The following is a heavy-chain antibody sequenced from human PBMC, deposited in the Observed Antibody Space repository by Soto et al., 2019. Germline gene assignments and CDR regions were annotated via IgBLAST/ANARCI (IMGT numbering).Heavy chain of an antibody. J-gene: IGHJ5*02. Sequence: PVGSLRLSCTASGFIFSTYSMHWARQAPGRGLEWLAIISSDGNHKFYTDSVRGRFIISRDNSDNTLFLQISSLRPEDTALYYCTRDVIGNRQGLLGPWGQGTLVTVSS. CDR3: TRDVIGNRQGLLGP. D-gene: IGHD2-21*01. V-gene: IGHV3-30-3*01. CDR1: GFIFSTYS. CDR2: ISSDGNHK.